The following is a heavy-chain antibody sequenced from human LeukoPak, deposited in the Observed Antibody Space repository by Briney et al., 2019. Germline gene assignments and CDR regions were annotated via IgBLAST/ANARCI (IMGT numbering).Heavy chain of an antibody. D-gene: IGHD4-11*01. CDR1: GGSISSGANY. CDR3: ARDRGTTSNPSHDTFAI. J-gene: IGHJ3*02. CDR2: ISHSESA. Sequence: NPSETLSLTCTVSGGSISSGANYWSWIRQPPGRGLEWIGYISHSESAYYSPSLESRITISVDRSKNQFSLKLKSVTAADTAIYYCARDRGTTSNPSHDTFAIWGQGTMVAVSS. V-gene: IGHV4-30-2*01.